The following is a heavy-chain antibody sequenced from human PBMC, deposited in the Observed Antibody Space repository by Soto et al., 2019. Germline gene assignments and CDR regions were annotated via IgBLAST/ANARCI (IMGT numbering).Heavy chain of an antibody. CDR1: GFTFSSYS. Sequence: PGGSLRLSCAASGFTFSSYSMNWVRQAPGKGLEWVSSISSSSYIYYADSVKGRFTISRDNAKNSLYLQMNSLRAEDTAVYYCARDMAPNWFDPWGQGTLVTSPQ. V-gene: IGHV3-21*01. CDR2: ISSSSYI. D-gene: IGHD3-10*01. CDR3: ARDMAPNWFDP. J-gene: IGHJ5*02.